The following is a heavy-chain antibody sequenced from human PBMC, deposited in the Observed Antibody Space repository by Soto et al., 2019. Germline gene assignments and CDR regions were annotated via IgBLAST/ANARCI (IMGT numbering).Heavy chain of an antibody. Sequence: QVQLQESGPGLVKPSETMSLTCTISGDSMNNYFWNWIRQTPGKGLEWIGYISYSGSTSYNPSLQSRVTISSDTSKNHFSLKLSSVTAADTAVYYCARARQRDTGRGLDVWGQGTTVTVSS. V-gene: IGHV4-59*01. CDR2: ISYSGST. CDR3: ARARQRDTGRGLDV. D-gene: IGHD5-18*01. CDR1: GDSMNNYF. J-gene: IGHJ6*02.